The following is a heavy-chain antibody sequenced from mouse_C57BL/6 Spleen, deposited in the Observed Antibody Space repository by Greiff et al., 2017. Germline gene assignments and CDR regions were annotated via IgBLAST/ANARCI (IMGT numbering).Heavy chain of an antibody. CDR3: ARHEEDYDGVDY. CDR1: GYTFTEYT. Sequence: VKLMESGAELVKPGASVKLSCKASGYTFTEYTIHWVKQRSGQGLEWIGWFYPGSGSIKYNEKFKDKATLTADKSSSTVYMELSRLTSEDSAVYFCARHEEDYDGVDYWGQGTSVTVSS. D-gene: IGHD2-4*01. V-gene: IGHV1-62-2*01. J-gene: IGHJ4*01. CDR2: FYPGSGSI.